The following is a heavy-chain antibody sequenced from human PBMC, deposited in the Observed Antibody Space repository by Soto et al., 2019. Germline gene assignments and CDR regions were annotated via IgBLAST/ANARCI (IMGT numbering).Heavy chain of an antibody. V-gene: IGHV1-8*01. CDR1: GYTFTSYD. CDR2: MNPNSGNT. J-gene: IGHJ6*03. Sequence: ASVKVSCKASGYTFTSYDINWVRQATGQGLEWMGWMNPNSGNTGYAQKFQGRVTMTRNTSISTAYMELSSLRSEDTAVYYCARGVQLGYEPYYYYYYMDVWGKGTTVTVSS. CDR3: ARGVQLGYEPYYYYYYMDV. D-gene: IGHD1-1*01.